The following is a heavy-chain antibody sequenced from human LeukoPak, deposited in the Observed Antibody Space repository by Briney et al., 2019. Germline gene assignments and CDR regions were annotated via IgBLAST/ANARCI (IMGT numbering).Heavy chain of an antibody. Sequence: ASVKVSCKASGYTFTSYGISWVPQAPGQGREWMVWLSAYNCNTNYAQKLQCRVTMPTDTSTRTGYMELRSLRSDDTAVYYCARDSPASGIAPTFDPWGQGTLVTVSS. CDR3: ARDSPASGIAPTFDP. J-gene: IGHJ5*02. CDR1: GYTFTSYG. V-gene: IGHV1-18*01. CDR2: LSAYNCNT. D-gene: IGHD6-13*01.